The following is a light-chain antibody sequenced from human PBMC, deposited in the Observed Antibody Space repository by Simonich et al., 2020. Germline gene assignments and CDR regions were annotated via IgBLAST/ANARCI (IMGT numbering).Light chain of an antibody. Sequence: SYVLTQPPSVSVAPGKTARITCGGNNIGRKSGHWYQQKPGQAPVLVGYDDSDRPSGIPERCSGSNSGNTATLTISRVEAVDEADYSGQVWDSSSDHVVFGGGTKLTVL. CDR1: NIGRKS. V-gene: IGLV3-21*03. CDR3: QVWDSSSDHVV. J-gene: IGLJ2*01. CDR2: DDS.